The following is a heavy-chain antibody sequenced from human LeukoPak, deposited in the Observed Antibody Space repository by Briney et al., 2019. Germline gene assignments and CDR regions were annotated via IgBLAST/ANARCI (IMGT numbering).Heavy chain of an antibody. CDR1: GGSISSSSYY. CDR2: IYYSGST. Sequence: SETLSLTCTVSGGSISSSSYYWGWIRLPPGKGLEWIGSIYYSGSTYYNPSLKSRVTISVDTSKNQFSLKLSSVTAADTAVYYCARRTIAVAGTGGFFGYWGQGTLVTVSS. J-gene: IGHJ4*02. D-gene: IGHD6-19*01. V-gene: IGHV4-39*01. CDR3: ARRTIAVAGTGGFFGY.